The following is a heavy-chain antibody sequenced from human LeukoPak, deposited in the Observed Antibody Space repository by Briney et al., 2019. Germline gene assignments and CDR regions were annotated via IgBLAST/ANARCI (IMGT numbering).Heavy chain of an antibody. CDR1: GFTVSNNY. CDR3: ARWYCSSAYCYYDY. J-gene: IGHJ4*02. CDR2: VYDGGTT. D-gene: IGHD2-2*01. V-gene: IGHV3-53*01. Sequence: GGSLRLSCAASGFTVSNNYLSWVRQAPGKGLEWVSFVYDGGTTVYADSVKGRFTISRDNSKNTLYLEMNSLRAEDTAVYYCARWYCSSAYCYYDYWGQGTLVTVSS.